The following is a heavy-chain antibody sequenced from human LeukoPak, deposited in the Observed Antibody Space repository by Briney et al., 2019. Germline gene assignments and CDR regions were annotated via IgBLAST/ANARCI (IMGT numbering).Heavy chain of an antibody. CDR3: ARGRSGAYDYGFYFDF. Sequence: GASVKVSCKASGYTFTGYTMHWVRQAPGQGLEWMGWINPNSGGTNYAQKFQGRVTMTRDTSISTAYMELSSLTSDDAAVLYCARGRSGAYDYGFYFDFWGQGALVTVSS. J-gene: IGHJ4*02. CDR1: GYTFTGYT. V-gene: IGHV1-2*02. CDR2: INPNSGGT. D-gene: IGHD5-18*01.